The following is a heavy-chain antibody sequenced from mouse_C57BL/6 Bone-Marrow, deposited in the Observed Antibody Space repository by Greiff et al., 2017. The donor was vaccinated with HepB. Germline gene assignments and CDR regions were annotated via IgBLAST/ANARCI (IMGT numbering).Heavy chain of an antibody. V-gene: IGHV7-1*01. CDR3: ARALYDGYYGFAY. Sequence: DVKLVESGGGLVQSGRSLRLSCATSGFTFSDFYMEWVRQAPGKGLEWIAASRNKANDYTTEYSASVKGRFIVSRDTSQSILYLQMNALRAEDTAIYYCARALYDGYYGFAYWGQGTLVTVSA. CDR2: SRNKANDYTT. CDR1: GFTFSDFY. J-gene: IGHJ3*01. D-gene: IGHD2-3*01.